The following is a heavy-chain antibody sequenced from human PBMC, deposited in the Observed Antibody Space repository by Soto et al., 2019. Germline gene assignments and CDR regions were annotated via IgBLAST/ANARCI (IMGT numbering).Heavy chain of an antibody. D-gene: IGHD3-16*01. Sequence: ASVKVSCKASGYTFTSYAMHWVRQAPGQRLEWMGWISAYNGNTNYAQKLQGRVTMTTDTSTSTAYMELRSLRSDDTAVYYCARDEGVFYYGMDVWGQGTTVTVS. V-gene: IGHV1-18*01. CDR3: ARDEGVFYYGMDV. J-gene: IGHJ6*02. CDR1: GYTFTSYA. CDR2: ISAYNGNT.